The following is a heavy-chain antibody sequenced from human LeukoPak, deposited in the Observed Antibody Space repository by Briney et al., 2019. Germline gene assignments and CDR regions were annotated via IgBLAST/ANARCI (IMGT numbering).Heavy chain of an antibody. Sequence: ASVKVSCKASGYTFTSYGISWVRQAPGQGLEWMGWISAYNGNTNYAQKLQGRVTMTTDTSTSTAYMELRSLRSDDTAVYYCARDVLMVYAIYSYFDHWGQGTLVTVSS. CDR3: ARDVLMVYAIYSYFDH. J-gene: IGHJ4*02. V-gene: IGHV1-18*01. CDR2: ISAYNGNT. CDR1: GYTFTSYG. D-gene: IGHD2-8*01.